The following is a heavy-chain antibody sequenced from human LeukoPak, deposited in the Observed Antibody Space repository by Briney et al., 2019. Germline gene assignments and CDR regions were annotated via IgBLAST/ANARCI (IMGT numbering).Heavy chain of an antibody. V-gene: IGHV3-53*01. J-gene: IGHJ4*02. CDR1: GFTVWTTY. CDR2: TYSDGSR. Sequence: PGGSLRLSCEASGFTVWTTYMTWVRQAPGKGLGWVSVTYSDGSRNYADSVKGRFTISRDNSRSTVYLQMNSLRAEDTAVYYCARVGPYNWNLDYWGRGTLVTVSS. D-gene: IGHD1-20*01. CDR3: ARVGPYNWNLDY.